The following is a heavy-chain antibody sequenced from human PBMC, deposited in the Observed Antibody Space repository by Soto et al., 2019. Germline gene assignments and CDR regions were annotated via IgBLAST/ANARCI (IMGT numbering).Heavy chain of an antibody. J-gene: IGHJ6*02. CDR1: GYTFTSYY. D-gene: IGHD2-2*02. Sequence: ASVKVSCKASGYTFTSYYMHWVRQAPGQGLEWMGIINPSGGSTSYAQKFQGRVTMTRDTSTSTVYMELSSLRSEDTAVYYCARDQIVVPAAIDGTDVWGQGTTVTVSS. CDR2: INPSGGST. CDR3: ARDQIVVPAAIDGTDV. V-gene: IGHV1-46*01.